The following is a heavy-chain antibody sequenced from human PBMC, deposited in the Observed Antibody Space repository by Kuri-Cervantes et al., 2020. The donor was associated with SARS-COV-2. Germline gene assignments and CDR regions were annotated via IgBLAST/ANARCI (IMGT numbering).Heavy chain of an antibody. CDR2: INHSGST. D-gene: IGHD2-15*01. Sequence: SQTLSLTCAVYGGSLSGYYWSWIRQPPGKGLEWIGEINHSGSTNYNPSPKSRVTISVDTSKNQFSLKLSSVTAADTAVYYCARGRQFWDIVVVVAARWFDPWGQGTLVTASS. J-gene: IGHJ5*02. CDR3: ARGRQFWDIVVVVAARWFDP. V-gene: IGHV4-34*01. CDR1: GGSLSGYY.